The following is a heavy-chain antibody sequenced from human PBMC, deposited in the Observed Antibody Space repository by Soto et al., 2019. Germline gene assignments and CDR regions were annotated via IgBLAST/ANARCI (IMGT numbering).Heavy chain of an antibody. V-gene: IGHV3-9*01. Sequence: GGSLRLSCAASGFTFDDYAMHWVRQAPGKGLEWVSGISWNSGSIGYADSVKGRFTISRDNAKNSLYLQMNSLRAEDTALYYCAKEAGSSSWYGQKNNWFDPWGQGTLVTVSS. CDR1: GFTFDDYA. D-gene: IGHD6-13*01. CDR3: AKEAGSSSWYGQKNNWFDP. J-gene: IGHJ5*02. CDR2: ISWNSGSI.